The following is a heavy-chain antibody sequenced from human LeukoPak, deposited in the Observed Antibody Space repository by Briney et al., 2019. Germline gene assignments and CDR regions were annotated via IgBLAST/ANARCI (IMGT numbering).Heavy chain of an antibody. CDR1: GYTFTSYD. V-gene: IGHV1-8*01. CDR3: ARGAWTSSFDY. CDR2: VNPNSGDT. D-gene: IGHD6-6*01. J-gene: IGHJ4*02. Sequence: GASVKVSCKASGYTFTSYDVNWVRQATGQELEWMGWVNPNSGDTAYAQNFQGRVTMTRDTSINTAYMELSSLRSEDTAVYYCARGAWTSSFDYWGQGTLVTVSS.